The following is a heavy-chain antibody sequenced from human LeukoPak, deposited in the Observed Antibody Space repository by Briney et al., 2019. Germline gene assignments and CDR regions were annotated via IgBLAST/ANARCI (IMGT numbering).Heavy chain of an antibody. D-gene: IGHD3-10*01. CDR2: IRSKAYGGTT. V-gene: IGHV3-49*03. CDR1: GFTFSSYA. CDR3: TGDPNYGSGSAFFY. Sequence: GGSLRLSCAASGFTFSSYAMSWFRQAPGKGLEWVGFIRSKAYGGTTEYAASVKGRFTISRDDSKSIAYLQMNSLKTEDTAVYYCTGDPNYGSGSAFFYWGQGTLVTVSS. J-gene: IGHJ4*02.